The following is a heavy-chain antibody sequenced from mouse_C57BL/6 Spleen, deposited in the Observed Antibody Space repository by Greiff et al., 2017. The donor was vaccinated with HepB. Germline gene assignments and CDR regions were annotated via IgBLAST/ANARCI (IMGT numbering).Heavy chain of an antibody. Sequence: EVQLQQSGPVLVKPGASVKMSCKASGYTFTDYYMNWVKQSHGKSLEWIGVINPYNGGTSYNQKFKGKATLTVDKSSSTAYMELNSLTSEDSAVYYCARPYPAWFAYWGQGTLVTVSA. J-gene: IGHJ3*01. CDR1: GYTFTDYY. CDR3: ARPYPAWFAY. D-gene: IGHD2-10*01. CDR2: INPYNGGT. V-gene: IGHV1-19*01.